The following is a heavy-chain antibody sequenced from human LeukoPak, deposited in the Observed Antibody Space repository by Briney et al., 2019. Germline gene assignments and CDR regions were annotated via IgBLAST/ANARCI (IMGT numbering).Heavy chain of an antibody. D-gene: IGHD6-13*01. V-gene: IGHV3-30*18. CDR2: ISYDGSNK. CDR3: AKGGDSSSWAFDY. CDR1: GFTFSSYG. Sequence: PGGSLRLSCAASGFTFSSYGMHWVRQAPGKGLEWVAVISYDGSNKYYADSLKGRFTISRDNSKNTLYLQMNSLRAEDTAVYYCAKGGDSSSWAFDYWGQGTLVTVSS. J-gene: IGHJ4*02.